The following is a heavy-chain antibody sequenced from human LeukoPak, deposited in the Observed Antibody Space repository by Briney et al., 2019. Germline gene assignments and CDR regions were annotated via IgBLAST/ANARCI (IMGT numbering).Heavy chain of an antibody. D-gene: IGHD3-10*01. CDR3: ARWANYYGSGSQSNWFDP. V-gene: IGHV4-30-2*01. Sequence: SQTLSLTCTVSGGSISSGGYYWSWIRQPPGKGLEWIGEINHSGSTNYNPSLKSRVTISVDTSKNQFSLKLSSVTAADTAVYYCARWANYYGSGSQSNWFDPWGQGTLVTVSS. CDR1: GGSISSGGYY. J-gene: IGHJ5*02. CDR2: INHSGST.